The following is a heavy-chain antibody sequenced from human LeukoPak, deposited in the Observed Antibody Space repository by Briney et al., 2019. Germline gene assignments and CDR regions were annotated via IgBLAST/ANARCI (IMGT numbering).Heavy chain of an antibody. Sequence: GGSLRLSCAASGFTLSDYYMTWICQAPGKGLEWISYISDSGSPTIYADSVKGRFTISRDNAKNSLYLQMDSLRAEDTAVYYCARVGSIAAAGTYDYWGQGTLVTVSS. CDR1: GFTLSDYY. D-gene: IGHD6-13*01. CDR3: ARVGSIAAAGTYDY. V-gene: IGHV3-11*06. J-gene: IGHJ4*02. CDR2: ISDSGSPT.